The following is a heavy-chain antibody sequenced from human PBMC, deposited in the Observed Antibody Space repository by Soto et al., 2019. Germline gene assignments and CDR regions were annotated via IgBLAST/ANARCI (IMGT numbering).Heavy chain of an antibody. CDR2: IIPIFGTA. D-gene: IGHD6-6*01. Sequence: GASVEVSCKASGGTFSSYASSWARQAPGQGLEWMGGIIPIFGTANYAQKFQGRVTITADESTSTAYMELSSLRSEDTAVYYCARGSDPNYYYYGMDVWGQGTTVTVSS. CDR1: GGTFSSYA. CDR3: ARGSDPNYYYYGMDV. J-gene: IGHJ6*02. V-gene: IGHV1-69*13.